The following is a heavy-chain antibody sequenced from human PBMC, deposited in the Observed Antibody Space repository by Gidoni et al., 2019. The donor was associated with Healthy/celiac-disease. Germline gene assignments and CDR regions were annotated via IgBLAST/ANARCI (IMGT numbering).Heavy chain of an antibody. Sequence: QVQLVQSGAEVKKPGASVKVSCQASGYPFTSYDINWVRQATGQGLEWMGWMNPNSGNTGDAQKFQGRVTMTRNTSISTAYMELSSLRSEDTAVYYCARGRSMVRGVISGSWYWGQGTLVTVSS. D-gene: IGHD3-10*01. V-gene: IGHV1-8*01. CDR3: ARGRSMVRGVISGSWY. J-gene: IGHJ4*02. CDR1: GYPFTSYD. CDR2: MNPNSGNT.